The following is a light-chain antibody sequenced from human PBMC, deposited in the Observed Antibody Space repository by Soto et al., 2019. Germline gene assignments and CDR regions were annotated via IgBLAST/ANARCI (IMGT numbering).Light chain of an antibody. Sequence: QSVLTQPPSVSAAPGQKVTISCSGSSSNFCNYYVSWYQQLPGTAPKLLIYDNNKRPSWILDLFSGSKSGTSATLDITGLQTGDEADYYCGTWDTRMRSAGYVFGTGTKVTV. CDR2: DNN. CDR1: SSNFCNYY. V-gene: IGLV1-51*01. J-gene: IGLJ1*01. CDR3: GTWDTRMRSAGYV.